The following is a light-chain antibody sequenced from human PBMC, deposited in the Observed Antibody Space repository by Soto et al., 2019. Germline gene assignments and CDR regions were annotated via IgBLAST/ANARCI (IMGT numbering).Light chain of an antibody. CDR2: GVT. Sequence: QSALTQPPSASGSPGQSVTISRSGTSNDIGGFKYVSWYQQHPGKAPKLMIYGVTERPSGVPDRFSGSKSGNTASLTVSGLQADDEADYYCISYAGYNISLVFGTGTKLTVL. CDR1: SNDIGGFKY. J-gene: IGLJ1*01. CDR3: ISYAGYNISLV. V-gene: IGLV2-8*01.